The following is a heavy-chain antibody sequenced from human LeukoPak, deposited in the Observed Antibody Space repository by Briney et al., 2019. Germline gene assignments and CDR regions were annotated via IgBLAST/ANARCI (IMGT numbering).Heavy chain of an antibody. Sequence: ASVKVSCKAPGSTFTSYDLKWVRQPTGQGLEWMGWMNPNSGNTGYAQKFQGRVTMTRNTSISTAYMEPSSLRSEDTAVYYCAGAVLIEGSSGYRPYYCHYWGQGTLVTVSS. CDR2: MNPNSGNT. CDR1: GSTFTSYD. CDR3: AGAVLIEGSSGYRPYYCHY. V-gene: IGHV1-8*01. J-gene: IGHJ4*02. D-gene: IGHD3-22*01.